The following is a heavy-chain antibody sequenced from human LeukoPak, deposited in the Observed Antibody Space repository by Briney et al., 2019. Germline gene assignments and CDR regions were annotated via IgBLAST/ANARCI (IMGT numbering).Heavy chain of an antibody. Sequence: PGGSLRLSCAASGFTFSTYALSWVRQAPGKGLGWVSTISGSGAYTFYADSVKGRFTISRDNSKNTLYLQMNSLKTEDTAVYYCTTDLRDFIVRSVGNCYVDYWGQGTLVTVSS. CDR3: TTDLRDFIVRSVGNCYVDY. CDR1: GFTFSTYA. CDR2: ISGSGAYT. D-gene: IGHD2-15*01. V-gene: IGHV3-23*01. J-gene: IGHJ4*02.